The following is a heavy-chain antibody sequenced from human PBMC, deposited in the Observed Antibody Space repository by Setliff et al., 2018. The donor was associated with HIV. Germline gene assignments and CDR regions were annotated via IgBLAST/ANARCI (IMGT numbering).Heavy chain of an antibody. CDR1: GGSVSSTNW. CDR2: IFHSGTT. Sequence: PSETLSLTCAVSGGSVSSTNWWNWVRQPPGKGLEWIGEIFHSGTTYYNPYLKSRVNMSVDKSKNQLSLKLWSVTAADTAVYYCARGYNVVTGSPLYYMDVWGKGTTGTVS. J-gene: IGHJ6*03. V-gene: IGHV4-4*02. D-gene: IGHD3-9*01. CDR3: ARGYNVVTGSPLYYMDV.